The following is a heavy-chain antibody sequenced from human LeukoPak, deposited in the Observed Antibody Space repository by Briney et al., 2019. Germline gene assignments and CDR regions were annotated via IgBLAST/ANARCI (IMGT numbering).Heavy chain of an antibody. CDR1: GYSFISYY. D-gene: IGHD3-9*01. J-gene: IGHJ4*02. V-gene: IGHV1-2*02. CDR2: INPNSGGT. Sequence: ASVKVSCKASGYSFISYYIHWVRQAPGQGLTWMGWINPNSGGTNYAQNFQGRVTLTGDTTISTAYMELSRLRSDDTAVYYCVKSSDWYLEYWGQGTLVTVSS. CDR3: VKSSDWYLEY.